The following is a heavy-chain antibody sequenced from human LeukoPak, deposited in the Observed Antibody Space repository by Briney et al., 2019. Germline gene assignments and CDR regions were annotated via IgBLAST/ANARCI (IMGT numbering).Heavy chain of an antibody. CDR2: INHSGST. J-gene: IGHJ4*02. V-gene: IGHV4-34*01. CDR3: ARGDYGSSFDY. CDR1: GGSFSGYY. D-gene: IGHD3-10*01. Sequence: PSETLSLTCAVYGGSFSGYYWSWIRQPPGKGLEWIGEINHSGSTNYNPSLESRVTISVDTSKNQFSLKLSSVTAADTAVYYCARGDYGSSFDYWGQGTLVTVSS.